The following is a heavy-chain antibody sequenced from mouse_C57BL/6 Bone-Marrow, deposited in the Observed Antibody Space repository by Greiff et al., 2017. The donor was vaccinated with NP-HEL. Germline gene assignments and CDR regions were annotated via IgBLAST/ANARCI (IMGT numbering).Heavy chain of an antibody. V-gene: IGHV1-9*01. CDR1: GYTFTGYW. CDR2: ILPGSGST. CDR3: ARRGYYYGSSWFAY. Sequence: VQLQESGAELMKPGASVKLSCKATGYTFTGYWIEWVKPRPGHGLEWIGAILPGSGSTNYNEKFKGKATFTADTSSNTAYMQLSSLTTEDSAIDYCARRGYYYGSSWFAYWGQGTLVTVSA. D-gene: IGHD1-1*01. J-gene: IGHJ3*01.